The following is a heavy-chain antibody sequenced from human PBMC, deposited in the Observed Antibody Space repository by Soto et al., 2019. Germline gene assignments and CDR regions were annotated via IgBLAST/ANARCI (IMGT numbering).Heavy chain of an antibody. CDR2: INHSGST. CDR1: GGSFSGYY. J-gene: IGHJ4*02. D-gene: IGHD2-8*02. CDR3: ARDKITGLLDY. Sequence: SETLSLTCAVYGGSFSGYYWTWIRQPPGTGLEWIGEINHSGSTNYNPSLKRRVTISVDTSKNQFSLKLTSVTAADTAVYYCARDKITGLLDYWGQGVLVTVSS. V-gene: IGHV4-34*01.